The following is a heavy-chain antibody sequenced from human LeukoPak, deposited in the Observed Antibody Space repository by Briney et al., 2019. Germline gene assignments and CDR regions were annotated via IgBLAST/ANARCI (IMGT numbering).Heavy chain of an antibody. CDR3: ARGERNNYYFDY. J-gene: IGHJ4*02. D-gene: IGHD5-24*01. CDR1: GDSISSYY. V-gene: IGHV4-59*01. Sequence: SETLSLTCIVSGDSISSYYWSWIRQPPGKGLEWIGYIYYTGGTNYNPSLKSRVTISGDTSRNQFSLKLSSVTAADTAVYHCARGERNNYYFDYWGQGTLVTVSS. CDR2: IYYTGGT.